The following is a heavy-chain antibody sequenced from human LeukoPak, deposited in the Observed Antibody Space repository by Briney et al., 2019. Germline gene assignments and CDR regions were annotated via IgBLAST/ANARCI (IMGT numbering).Heavy chain of an antibody. CDR1: GFTFSSYW. J-gene: IGHJ6*03. D-gene: IGHD3-22*01. CDR3: AKVGGYDSSGYYYDHYYYYYMDV. CDR2: INSDGSST. Sequence: GGSLRLSCAASGFTFSSYWMHWVRQAPGKGLVWVSRINSDGSSTSYADSVKGRFTISRDNSKNTLYLQMNSLRAEDTAVYYCAKVGGYDSSGYYYDHYYYYYMDVWGKGTTVTISS. V-gene: IGHV3-74*01.